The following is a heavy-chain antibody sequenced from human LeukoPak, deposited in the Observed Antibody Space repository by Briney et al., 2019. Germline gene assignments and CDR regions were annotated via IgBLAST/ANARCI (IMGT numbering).Heavy chain of an antibody. J-gene: IGHJ4*02. CDR2: IIPILGIT. CDR3: ARDFISILRDTLDY. D-gene: IGHD3-16*02. CDR1: GGTFSSYG. Sequence: ASVKVSCKASGGTFSSYGVSWVRQAPGQGLEWMGRIIPILGITNYAQNFQGRVTITADKSTSTAYAYMELSSLRSEDTAVYYCARDFISILRDTLDYWGQGTLVTVSS. V-gene: IGHV1-69*04.